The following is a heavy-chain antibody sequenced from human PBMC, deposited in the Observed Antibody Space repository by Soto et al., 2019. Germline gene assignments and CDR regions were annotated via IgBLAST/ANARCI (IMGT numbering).Heavy chain of an antibody. CDR2: IYYSGST. CDR1: GGSISSGGYY. Sequence: TLSLTCTVSGGSISSGGYYWSWIRQHPGKGLEWIGYIYYSGSTYYNPSLKSRVTISVDTSKNQFSLRLTSVTAADTAVYYCARHPPYGPLDYWGQGTLVTVSS. V-gene: IGHV4-31*03. CDR3: ARHPPYGPLDY. J-gene: IGHJ4*02. D-gene: IGHD4-17*01.